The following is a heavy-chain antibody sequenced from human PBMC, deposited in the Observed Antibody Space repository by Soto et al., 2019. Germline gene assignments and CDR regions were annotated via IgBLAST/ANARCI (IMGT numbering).Heavy chain of an antibody. J-gene: IGHJ4*02. D-gene: IGHD4-17*01. CDR3: SRGRFASVSTCWYFYY. V-gene: IGHV1-46*01. Sequence: ASVKVSCKASGYTFTNYYIHWVRQAPGQGLEWMGIINPSTGSTTYAQKFQGRVTLTRDTSTSTVYMDLSSLRSEDTAVYYCSRGRFASVSTCWYFYYWGQGALVAVAS. CDR2: INPSTGST. CDR1: GYTFTNYY.